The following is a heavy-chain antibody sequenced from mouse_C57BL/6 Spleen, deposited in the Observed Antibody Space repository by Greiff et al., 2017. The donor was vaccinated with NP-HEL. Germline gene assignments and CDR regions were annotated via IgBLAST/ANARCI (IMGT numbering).Heavy chain of an antibody. D-gene: IGHD1-1*01. Sequence: QVQLQQPGAELVRPGSSVKLSCKASGYTFTSYWMHWVKRRPIQGLEWIGNIDPSDSETHYNQKFKDKATLTVDKSSSTAYMQLSSLTSEDSAVYYCARSPYYYGPGAMDYWGQGTSVTVSS. CDR2: IDPSDSET. CDR1: GYTFTSYW. J-gene: IGHJ4*01. CDR3: ARSPYYYGPGAMDY. V-gene: IGHV1-52*01.